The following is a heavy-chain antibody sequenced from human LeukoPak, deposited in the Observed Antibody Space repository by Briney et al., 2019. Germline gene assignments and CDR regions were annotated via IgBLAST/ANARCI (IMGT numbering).Heavy chain of an antibody. CDR3: ARDRSGDDGYNWFDP. Sequence: ASVKVSCKASGYTFTSYYMHWVRQAPGQGLEWMGIINPSGGSTSYAQKFQGRVTMTRDTSTSTAYMELRSLRSDDTAVYYCARDRSGDDGYNWFDPWGQGTLVSVSS. J-gene: IGHJ5*02. D-gene: IGHD3-10*01. CDR2: INPSGGST. V-gene: IGHV1-46*01. CDR1: GYTFTSYY.